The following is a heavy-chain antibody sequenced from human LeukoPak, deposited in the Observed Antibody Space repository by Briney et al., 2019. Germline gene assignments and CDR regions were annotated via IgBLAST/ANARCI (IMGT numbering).Heavy chain of an antibody. D-gene: IGHD3-3*01. Sequence: GGSLRLSCVVSGXTVSSNYMSWVRRAPGKGLEWVSVLYSGGNTNYADSVKGRFTISRDNSKNTLYLQMNSLRSEDTAVYYCARVPFLEWLSFDYWGRGTLVTVSS. CDR2: LYSGGNT. CDR1: GXTVSSNY. CDR3: ARVPFLEWLSFDY. J-gene: IGHJ4*02. V-gene: IGHV3-66*01.